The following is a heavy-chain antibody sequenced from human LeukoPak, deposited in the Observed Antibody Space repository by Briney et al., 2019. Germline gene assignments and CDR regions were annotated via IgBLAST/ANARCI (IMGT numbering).Heavy chain of an antibody. V-gene: IGHV1-2*02. J-gene: IGHJ3*02. CDR3: ANSRRLDQLEYCCNTNCYMGAFDI. D-gene: IGHD2-2*02. CDR2: INPNSGGT. CDR1: AYTFTGYY. Sequence: ASVKVSCKASAYTFTGYYMHWVRQAPGQGLEWMGWINPNSGGTNYAQKFQGRVTMTRDTSISTAYMELSRLRSDDTAVYYCANSRRLDQLEYCCNTNCYMGAFDIWGQGTMVTVSS.